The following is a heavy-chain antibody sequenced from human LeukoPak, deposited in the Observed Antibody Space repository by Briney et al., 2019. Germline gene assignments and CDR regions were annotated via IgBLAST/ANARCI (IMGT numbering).Heavy chain of an antibody. CDR3: ATRGGGHSYGYSIY. J-gene: IGHJ4*02. Sequence: PGGSLRLSCVASEFTFSSYEMNWVRQAPGKGLEWLSYISSSGSTIYYADSVKGRFTISRDNAKSSLYLQMNSLRAEDTAVYYCATRGGGHSYGYSIYWGQGTLVTVSS. CDR2: ISSSGSTI. D-gene: IGHD5-18*01. CDR1: EFTFSSYE. V-gene: IGHV3-48*03.